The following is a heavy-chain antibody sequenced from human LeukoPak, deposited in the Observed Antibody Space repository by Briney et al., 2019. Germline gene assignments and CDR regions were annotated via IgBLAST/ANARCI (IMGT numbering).Heavy chain of an antibody. D-gene: IGHD7-27*01. CDR2: SYHSGRT. J-gene: IGHJ4*02. Sequence: SETLSLTCTVSGYSISSGYYWWWSKQPPREEGEWFGSSYHSGRTFYNQSLKRRVTISVDNSKNQFSLKLSSVTAADTAVYYSARAYGAGDGPFDYWGQGTLVTVSS. CDR1: GYSISSGYY. V-gene: IGHV4-38-2*02. CDR3: ARAYGAGDGPFDY.